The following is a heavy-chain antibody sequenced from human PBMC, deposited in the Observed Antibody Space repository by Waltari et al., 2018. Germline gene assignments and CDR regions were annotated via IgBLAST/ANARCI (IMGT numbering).Heavy chain of an antibody. D-gene: IGHD4-17*01. V-gene: IGHV3-53*01. CDR1: GFTVSSNY. CDR3: AREMTLTTTVTNAFDI. CDR2: IYSGGST. J-gene: IGHJ3*02. Sequence: EVQLVESGGGLIQPGGSLRLSCAASGFTVSSNYMSWVRQAPGKGLEWVSVIYSGGSTYYADSGKGRFTISRDNSKNTLYLQMNSLRAEDTAVYYCAREMTLTTTVTNAFDIWGQGTMVTVSS.